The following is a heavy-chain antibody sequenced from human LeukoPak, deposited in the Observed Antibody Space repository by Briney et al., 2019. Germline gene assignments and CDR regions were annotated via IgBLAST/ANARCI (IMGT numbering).Heavy chain of an antibody. CDR2: IYPYTGAT. J-gene: IGHJ4*02. Sequence: ASVKVSCKGSGYTFSGTGWYLYWLRQAPGQGLECMGWIYPYTGATHYAQKFQDRVAMTRDTSISTAYMELSRLRPDDTAVYYCARDGPAQMADFDSWGQGTLVTVSS. CDR3: ARDGPAQMADFDS. CDR1: GYTFSGTGWY. V-gene: IGHV1-2*02. D-gene: IGHD5-24*01.